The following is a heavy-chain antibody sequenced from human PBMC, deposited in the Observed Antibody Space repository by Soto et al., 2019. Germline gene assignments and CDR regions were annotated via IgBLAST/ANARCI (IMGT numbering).Heavy chain of an antibody. Sequence: EVQLLESGGGLVQPGGSLRLSCAASGFTFSSYAMSWVRQAPGKGLEWVSAISGSGDTTYSADSVKGRFTISRDNSKNMLFLQMNSLRAEDTAVYYCAKISGYSSGWYDWDYWGQGTLVTVSS. CDR2: ISGSGDTT. CDR1: GFTFSSYA. D-gene: IGHD6-19*01. CDR3: AKISGYSSGWYDWDY. J-gene: IGHJ4*02. V-gene: IGHV3-23*01.